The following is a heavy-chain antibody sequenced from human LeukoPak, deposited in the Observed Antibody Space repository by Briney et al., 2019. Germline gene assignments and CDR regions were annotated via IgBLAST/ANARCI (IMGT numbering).Heavy chain of an antibody. CDR3: AKTELPSTGGAFDI. CDR1: GFTFSDYY. V-gene: IGHV3-11*03. J-gene: IGHJ3*02. CDR2: ISRSSSYT. D-gene: IGHD2-8*02. Sequence: GGSLRLSCAASGFTFSDYYMSWIRQAPGKGLEWVSYISRSSSYTIYADSVKGRFTISRDNVKNSLYLQMNSLRADDTAVYYCAKTELPSTGGAFDIWGQGTMVTVSS.